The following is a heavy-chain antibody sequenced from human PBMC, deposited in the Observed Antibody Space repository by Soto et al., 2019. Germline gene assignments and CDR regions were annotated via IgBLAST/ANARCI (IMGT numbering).Heavy chain of an antibody. V-gene: IGHV4-34*01. CDR2: INHSGST. CDR1: GGSFSGYY. D-gene: IGHD3-22*01. Sequence: PSETLSLTCAVYGGSFSGYYWSWIRQPPGKGLEWIGEINHSGSTNYNPSLKSRVTISVDTSKNQFSLKLSSVTAADTAVYYCARVATYYDSRGITRAPIDYWGQGTLVTVSS. CDR3: ARVATYYDSRGITRAPIDY. J-gene: IGHJ4*02.